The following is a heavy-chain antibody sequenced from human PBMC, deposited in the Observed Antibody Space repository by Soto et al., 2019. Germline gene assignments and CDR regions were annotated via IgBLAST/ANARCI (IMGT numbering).Heavy chain of an antibody. D-gene: IGHD5-18*01. J-gene: IGHJ6*02. Sequence: EVPLLESGGGLVQPGGSLRLSCAASGFTCSSYAMSWVRLAPGKGLEWVSGISGRGGSTYYADSVKGRFTISRDNSKNTLYLQTNSLRAEDTAVYYCAKERGYNYGYDAMDVWGQGTTVTVSS. CDR1: GFTCSSYA. CDR3: AKERGYNYGYDAMDV. CDR2: ISGRGGST. V-gene: IGHV3-23*01.